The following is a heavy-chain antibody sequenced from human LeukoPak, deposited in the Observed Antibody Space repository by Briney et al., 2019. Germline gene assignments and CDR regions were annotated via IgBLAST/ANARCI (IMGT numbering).Heavy chain of an antibody. V-gene: IGHV3-30*03. D-gene: IGHD2-15*01. J-gene: IGHJ4*02. Sequence: GGSLRLSCAASGFTFSSYGMHWVRQAPGKGLEWVTVISYDGSNKYYVDSVKGRFTISRDNSKNTLYLQMNSLRAEDTAVYYCARGHGLVAADCWGQGTLVTVSS. CDR1: GFTFSSYG. CDR3: ARGHGLVAADC. CDR2: ISYDGSNK.